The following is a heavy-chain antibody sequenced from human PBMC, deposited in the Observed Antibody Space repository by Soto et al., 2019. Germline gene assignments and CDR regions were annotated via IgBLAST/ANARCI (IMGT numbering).Heavy chain of an antibody. CDR3: AVGLIRDIVVVTAIRSMNY. CDR2: ISGSGGST. J-gene: IGHJ4*02. Sequence: EVQLLESGGGLVQPGGSLRLSCAASGFTFSSYGMSWVRQAPGKGLEWVSDISGSGGSTYYADSVKGRFTISRDNSKNTLYLQMNSLRAEDTAVYYCAVGLIRDIVVVTAIRSMNYWGQGTLVTVSS. D-gene: IGHD2-21*02. V-gene: IGHV3-23*01. CDR1: GFTFSSYG.